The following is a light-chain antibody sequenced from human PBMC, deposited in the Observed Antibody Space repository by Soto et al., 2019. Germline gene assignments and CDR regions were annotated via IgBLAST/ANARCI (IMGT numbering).Light chain of an antibody. CDR1: SGNIASSY. V-gene: IGLV6-57*04. CDR2: ENS. CDR3: QSYDNTNVV. J-gene: IGLJ2*01. Sequence: NFMLTQPHSVSESPGKTVTISCSRSSGNIASSYVQWYQQRPGSPPTTVIYENSQRPSGVPDRFSASIDSSSKSASLTISGLKTEGEADYDCQSYDNTNVVFGGGTKLTVL.